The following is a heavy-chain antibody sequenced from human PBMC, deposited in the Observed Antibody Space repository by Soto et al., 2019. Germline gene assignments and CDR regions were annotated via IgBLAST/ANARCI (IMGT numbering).Heavy chain of an antibody. D-gene: IGHD2-2*01. J-gene: IGHJ6*02. CDR2: IYSSGST. V-gene: IGHV4-61*01. Sequence: SETLSLTCTVPGGSVSIDTHYWRWFRQHPGKRLEWIGFIYSSGSTNYNPSLKSRVTMSVDTSKNQFSLKLRSVIVADTAVYHCDRFVRSCSGTTCSTRADVWGQGTTDT. CDR1: GGSVSIDTHY. CDR3: DRFVRSCSGTTCSTRADV.